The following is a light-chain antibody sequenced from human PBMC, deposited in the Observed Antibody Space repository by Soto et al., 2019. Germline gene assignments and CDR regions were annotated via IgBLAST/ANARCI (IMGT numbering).Light chain of an antibody. J-gene: IGKJ1*01. CDR2: DAS. Sequence: EIVLTQSPATLSLSPGERATLSCRASQSVSSYLAWYQQKPGQAPRLLISDASNRATGIPARFSGSGSGTEFTLTISSLQPDDFATYYCQQYNSYPWTFGQGTKVDIK. CDR1: QSVSSY. V-gene: IGKV3-11*01. CDR3: QQYNSYPWT.